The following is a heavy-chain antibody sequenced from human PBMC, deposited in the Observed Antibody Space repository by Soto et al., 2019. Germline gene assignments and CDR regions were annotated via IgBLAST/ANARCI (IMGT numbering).Heavy chain of an antibody. CDR2: VRSGAHSYAT. D-gene: IGHD4-17*01. CDR1: GFSLSDSG. V-gene: IGHV3-73*01. J-gene: IGHJ4*02. CDR3: TRLSGDSGTCFDY. Sequence: PGGSLRLSCAASGFSLSDSGVHWVRQPAGKGLEWVGPVRSGAHSYATAYAASVKGRFTISRDDSKNAAYLQMNSLKTEDTAVYYCTRLSGDSGTCFDYWGQGTLVTVSS.